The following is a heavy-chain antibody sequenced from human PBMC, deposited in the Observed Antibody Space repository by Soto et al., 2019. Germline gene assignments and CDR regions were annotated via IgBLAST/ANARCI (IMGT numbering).Heavy chain of an antibody. D-gene: IGHD2-15*01. CDR3: AREENCSGGTCYSEYFHR. CDR2: VNPSGGST. CDR1: GYLFTAYS. V-gene: IGHV1-46*01. Sequence: ASVKVSCKASGYLFTAYSMHWVRLAPGQGLEWMGVVNPSGGSTKYAQNFQGRVTMTRDTSTTTIYMELSSLRSDDTAIYYCAREENCSGGTCYSEYFHRWGQGTLVTSPQ. J-gene: IGHJ1*01.